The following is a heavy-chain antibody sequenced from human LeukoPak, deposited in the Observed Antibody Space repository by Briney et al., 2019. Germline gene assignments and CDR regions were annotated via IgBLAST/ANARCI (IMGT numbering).Heavy chain of an antibody. D-gene: IGHD6-19*01. CDR2: ISSNGGST. CDR3: ARGYLRSTAVAGTRTYYFDY. Sequence: PGGSLRLSCAASGFTFSSYAMHWVRQAPGKGLEYVSAISSNGGSTYYANSVKGRFTISRDNSKNTLYLQMGSLRAEDMAVYYCARGYLRSTAVAGTRTYYFDYWGQGTLVTVSS. CDR1: GFTFSSYA. V-gene: IGHV3-64*01. J-gene: IGHJ4*02.